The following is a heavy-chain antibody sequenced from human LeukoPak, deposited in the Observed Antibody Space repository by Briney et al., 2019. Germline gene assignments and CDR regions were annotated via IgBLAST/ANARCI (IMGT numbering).Heavy chain of an antibody. J-gene: IGHJ4*02. Sequence: PSETLSLTCTVSGGSISSSSYYWGWIRQPPGKGLEWIGSIYYSGSTYYNPSLKSRVTISVDTSKNQFSLKLSSVTAADTAVYYCARHXGSSWLXXXDYWGXGTLVTVSS. D-gene: IGHD6-13*01. CDR2: IYYSGST. CDR1: GGSISSSSYY. CDR3: ARHXGSSWLXXXDY. V-gene: IGHV4-39*01.